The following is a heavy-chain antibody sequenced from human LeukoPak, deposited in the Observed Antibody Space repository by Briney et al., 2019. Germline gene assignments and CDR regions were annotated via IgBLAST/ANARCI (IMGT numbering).Heavy chain of an antibody. CDR3: ARRGVETTFYYYYYMDV. CDR2: ISGSGGST. J-gene: IGHJ6*03. Sequence: GGSLRLSCAASGFTFSSYAMSWVRQAPGKGLEWVSAISGSGGSTYYADSVKGRFTISRDNSKNTLYLQMNSLRAEDTAVYYCARRGVETTFYYYYYMDVWGKGTTVTVSS. CDR1: GFTFSSYA. D-gene: IGHD2/OR15-2a*01. V-gene: IGHV3-23*01.